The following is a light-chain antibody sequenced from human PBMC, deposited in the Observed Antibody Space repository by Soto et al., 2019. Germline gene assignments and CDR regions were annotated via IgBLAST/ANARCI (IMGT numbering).Light chain of an antibody. CDR3: PRSYTTPRT. CDR2: GAS. J-gene: IGKJ1*01. V-gene: IGKV1-39*01. Sequence: IQITQSPSSLSASVGDRVIITCRASQSISIFLNWYQQKPGKAPQLLIHGASTLQSGAPSGFSGGGSGTSFTLTISQLQPEDFATYYCPRSYTTPRTLSQGTKV. CDR1: QSISIF.